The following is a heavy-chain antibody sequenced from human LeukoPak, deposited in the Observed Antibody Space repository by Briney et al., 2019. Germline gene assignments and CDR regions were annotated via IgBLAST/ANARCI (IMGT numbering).Heavy chain of an antibody. Sequence: PGGSLRLSCAASGFTFSSYEMNWVRQAAGKGLEWVSYISSSGSTIYYADSVKGRFTISRDNAKNSLYLQMNSLRAEDTAVYYCAREKAGAFDYWGQGTLVTVSS. J-gene: IGHJ4*02. CDR3: AREKAGAFDY. V-gene: IGHV3-48*03. CDR1: GFTFSSYE. D-gene: IGHD6-19*01. CDR2: ISSSGSTI.